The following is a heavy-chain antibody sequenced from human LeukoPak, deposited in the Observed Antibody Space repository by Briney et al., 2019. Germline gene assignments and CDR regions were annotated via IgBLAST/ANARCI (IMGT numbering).Heavy chain of an antibody. Sequence: GESLKISCKGSGYSFTSYWIAWVRQMPGKGLEWMGIIYPGDSDTRYSPSFQGQVTISADKSISTAYLQWSSLKASDTAMYYCARRQRRYYDSSGASFDYWGQGTLVTVSS. CDR1: GYSFTSYW. V-gene: IGHV5-51*01. CDR3: ARRQRRYYDSSGASFDY. CDR2: IYPGDSDT. D-gene: IGHD3-22*01. J-gene: IGHJ4*02.